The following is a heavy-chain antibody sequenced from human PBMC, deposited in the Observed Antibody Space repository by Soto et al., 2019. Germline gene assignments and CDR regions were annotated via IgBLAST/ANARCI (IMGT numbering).Heavy chain of an antibody. D-gene: IGHD4-17*01. CDR3: ARNYGDYVPLGY. CDR1: GGSISSSNW. Sequence: QVQLQESGPGLVKPSGTLSLTCAVSGGSISSSNWWSWVRQPPGKGLEWIGEIYHSGSTNCNPSLKRRVTISVDMSKNQFSLKLSSVTAADTAVYFCARNYGDYVPLGYWGQGTLVTVSS. CDR2: IYHSGST. J-gene: IGHJ4*02. V-gene: IGHV4-4*02.